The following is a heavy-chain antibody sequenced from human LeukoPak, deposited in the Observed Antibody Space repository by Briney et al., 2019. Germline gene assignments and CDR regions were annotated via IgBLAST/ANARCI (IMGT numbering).Heavy chain of an antibody. Sequence: SQTLSLTCAISGDSVSSNSAAWDWIRQSPSRGLEWLGRTYYRSKWYSPYAVSVKSRITINPDTSKNQFSLQLNSVTPEDTAVYYCSRTAGVAAAAGTQFDYWRQGTLVTVSS. V-gene: IGHV6-1*01. CDR2: TYYRSKWYS. CDR1: GDSVSSNSAA. CDR3: SRTAGVAAAAGTQFDY. D-gene: IGHD6-13*01. J-gene: IGHJ4*02.